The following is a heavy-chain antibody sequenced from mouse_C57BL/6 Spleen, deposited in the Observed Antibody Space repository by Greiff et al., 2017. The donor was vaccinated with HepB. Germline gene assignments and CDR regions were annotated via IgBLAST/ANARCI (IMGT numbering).Heavy chain of an antibody. CDR2: ISSGSSTI. V-gene: IGHV5-17*01. CDR3: AKSPSYYYAMDY. J-gene: IGHJ4*01. Sequence: EVNLVESGGGLVKPGGSLKLSCAASGFTFSDYGMHWVRQAPEKGLEWVAYISSGSSTIYYADTVKGRFTISRDNAKNTLFLQMTSLRSEDTAMYYCAKSPSYYYAMDYWGQGTSVTVSS. D-gene: IGHD1-2*01. CDR1: GFTFSDYG.